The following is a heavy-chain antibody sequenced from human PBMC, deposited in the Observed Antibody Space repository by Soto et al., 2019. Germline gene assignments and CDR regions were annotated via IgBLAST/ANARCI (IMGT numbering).Heavy chain of an antibody. Sequence: QVQLVQSGAEVKKPGASVKVSCKASGYTFTSYDINWVRQATGQGLEWMGWMNPNSGNTGYAQKLQSRVTMTRNTSIRTAYMELKSLTSEDTAVYYCAREKVGAVDYWGQGTLVTVPS. CDR1: GYTFTSYD. CDR2: MNPNSGNT. CDR3: AREKVGAVDY. V-gene: IGHV1-8*01. D-gene: IGHD1-26*01. J-gene: IGHJ4*02.